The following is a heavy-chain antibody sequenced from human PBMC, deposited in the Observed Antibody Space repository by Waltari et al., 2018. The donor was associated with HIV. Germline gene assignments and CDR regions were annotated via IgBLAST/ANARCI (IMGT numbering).Heavy chain of an antibody. CDR1: GFTFSSYS. Sequence: EVQLVESGGGLVQPGGSLRLSCAASGFTFSSYSMTWVRQAPGKGLEWVSYISSSSSTIYYADSVKGRFTISRDNAKNSLYLQMNSLRAEDTAVYYCARKGAARHINWFDPWGQGTLVTVSS. D-gene: IGHD6-6*01. CDR2: ISSSSSTI. J-gene: IGHJ5*02. CDR3: ARKGAARHINWFDP. V-gene: IGHV3-48*01.